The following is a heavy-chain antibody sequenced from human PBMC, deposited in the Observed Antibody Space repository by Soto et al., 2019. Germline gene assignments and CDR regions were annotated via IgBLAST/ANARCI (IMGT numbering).Heavy chain of an antibody. J-gene: IGHJ3*02. CDR1: GFTFSSYA. V-gene: IGHV3-23*01. Sequence: GGSLRLSCAASGFTFSSYAMSWVRQAPGKGLEWVSAISGSGGSTYYADSVKGRFTISRDNSKNTLYLQMNSLRAEDTAVYYCAARETYYYDIKYPDPPPPIWGQGTMVTVSS. D-gene: IGHD3-22*01. CDR2: ISGSGGST. CDR3: AARETYYYDIKYPDPPPPI.